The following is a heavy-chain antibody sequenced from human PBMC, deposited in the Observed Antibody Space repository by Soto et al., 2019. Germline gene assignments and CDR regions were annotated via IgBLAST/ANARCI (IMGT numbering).Heavy chain of an antibody. Sequence: PSETLSLTCAVYGGSFSGYYWSWIRQPPGKGLEGIGEINHSGSTNYNPSLKSRVTISVDTSKNQFSLKLSSVTAADTAVYYCARGGRVYYYYGMDVWGQGTTVTVSS. CDR1: GGSFSGYY. CDR2: INHSGST. J-gene: IGHJ6*02. D-gene: IGHD2-15*01. CDR3: ARGGRVYYYYGMDV. V-gene: IGHV4-34*01.